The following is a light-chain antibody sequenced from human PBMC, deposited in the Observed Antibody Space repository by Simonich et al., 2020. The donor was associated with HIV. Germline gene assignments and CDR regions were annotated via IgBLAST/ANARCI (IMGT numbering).Light chain of an antibody. Sequence: DIQMTQSPSSLSASVGDRVTVTCRASQTISNYLNWYQQKPGKAPQLLIYRASTLQSGVPSRFSGSGSGTEFTLTISSLQPEDFATYYCQHLNSFLPLTFGGGTKVEIK. CDR2: RAS. V-gene: IGKV1-9*01. CDR1: QTISNY. CDR3: QHLNSFLPLT. J-gene: IGKJ4*01.